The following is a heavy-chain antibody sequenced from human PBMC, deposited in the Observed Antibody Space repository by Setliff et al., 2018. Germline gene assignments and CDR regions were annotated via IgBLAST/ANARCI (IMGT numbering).Heavy chain of an antibody. Sequence: PSETLSLTCTVSGGSISDYYWSWIRQAPGKGLEWIGYIYYGGSTNYNPSLNSRVAISVDTSENQFSLRLNSVTAADTAVYYCARLWISYVSNTYFYPKYFDFWGQGTLVTVSS. CDR2: IYYGGST. CDR1: GGSISDYY. D-gene: IGHD3-22*01. J-gene: IGHJ4*02. CDR3: ARLWISYVSNTYFYPKYFDF. V-gene: IGHV4-59*01.